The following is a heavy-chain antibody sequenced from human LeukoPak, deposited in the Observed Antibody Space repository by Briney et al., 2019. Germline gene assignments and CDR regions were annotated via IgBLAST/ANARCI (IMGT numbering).Heavy chain of an antibody. V-gene: IGHV3-30-3*01. CDR3: ARRGNPFDY. CDR1: GFPFSSYW. D-gene: IGHD4-23*01. J-gene: IGHJ4*02. CDR2: ISYDGSNK. Sequence: GGSLRLSCVASGFPFSSYWMTWVRQAPGKGLEWVAVISYDGSNKYYADSVKGRFTISRDNSKNTLYLQMNSLRAEDTAVYYCARRGNPFDYWGQGTLVTVSS.